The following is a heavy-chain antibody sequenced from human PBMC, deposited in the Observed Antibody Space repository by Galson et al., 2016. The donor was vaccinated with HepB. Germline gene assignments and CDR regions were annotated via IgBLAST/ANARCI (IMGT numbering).Heavy chain of an antibody. CDR3: ARGKSLLTMPWNYGLDV. V-gene: IGHV3-13*01. Sequence: SLRLSCAASGFTFSIHDMHWVRQVTGKGLEWVSAIETAGETYYPASVKGRFTISRENAKNSLYLQMNDLGAGDTAVYYCARGKSLLTMPWNYGLDVWGKGTAVTVSS. CDR2: IETAGET. D-gene: IGHD1-1*01. J-gene: IGHJ6*04. CDR1: GFTFSIHD.